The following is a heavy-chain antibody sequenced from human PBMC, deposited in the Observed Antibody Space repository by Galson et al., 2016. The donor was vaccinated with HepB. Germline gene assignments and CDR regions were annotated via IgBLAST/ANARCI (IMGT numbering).Heavy chain of an antibody. CDR3: AGKTSSFGDWFDP. D-gene: IGHD3-3*01. J-gene: IGHJ5*02. CDR1: GFSFSSYA. V-gene: IGHV3-23*01. CDR2: ISARDGRT. Sequence: SLRLSCAASGFSFSSYAMSWVRQAPGKGLEWVSVISARDGRTYYADSVKGRFTISRDDSNNTLYLQMSSLRVGDTAVYYCAGKTSSFGDWFDPWGQGTLVTVSS.